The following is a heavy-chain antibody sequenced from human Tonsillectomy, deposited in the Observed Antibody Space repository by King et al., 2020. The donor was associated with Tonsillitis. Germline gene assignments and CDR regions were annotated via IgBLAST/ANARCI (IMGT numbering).Heavy chain of an antibody. CDR3: VGATSYWYFDL. J-gene: IGHJ2*01. D-gene: IGHD1-26*01. CDR1: GFTFSSYD. Sequence: VQLVGSGGGLVHPGGSLRLSCAASGFTFSSYDMHWVRQATGKGLEWVSAIGTAGDTYYPGSVKGRFTISRENAKNSLDLQMNSLRGVDTAVYYCVGATSYWYFDLWGRGTLVTVSS. V-gene: IGHV3-13*01. CDR2: IGTAGDT.